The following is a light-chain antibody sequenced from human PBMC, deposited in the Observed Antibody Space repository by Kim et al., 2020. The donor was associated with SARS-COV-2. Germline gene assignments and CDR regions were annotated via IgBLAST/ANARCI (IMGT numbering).Light chain of an antibody. Sequence: SYELTQPLSVSVAPGQTARITCGGNNIVTKNVHWYQQKPGQAPVLVMYRDTNRPSGIPERFSGSNSGNTATLTISRAQAGDEADYYCQVWDSSNWVFGGGTQLTVL. V-gene: IGLV3-9*01. CDR2: RDT. CDR1: NIVTKN. J-gene: IGLJ3*02. CDR3: QVWDSSNWV.